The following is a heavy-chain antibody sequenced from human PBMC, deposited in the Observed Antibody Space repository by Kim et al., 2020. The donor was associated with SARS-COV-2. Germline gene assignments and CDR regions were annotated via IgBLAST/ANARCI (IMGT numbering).Heavy chain of an antibody. V-gene: IGHV4-31*03. J-gene: IGHJ4*02. D-gene: IGHD3-22*01. CDR3: ARSRNRGYYDSSGPFDY. CDR1: GGSISSGGYY. Sequence: SETLSLTCTVSGGSISSGGYYWSWIRQHPGKGLEWIGYIYYSGSTYYNPSLKSRVTISVDTSKNQFSLKLSSVTAADTAVYYCARSRNRGYYDSSGPFDYWGQGTLVTVSS. CDR2: IYYSGST.